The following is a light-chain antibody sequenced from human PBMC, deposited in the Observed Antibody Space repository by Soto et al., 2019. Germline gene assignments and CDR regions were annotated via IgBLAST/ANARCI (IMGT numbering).Light chain of an antibody. Sequence: QSALTQPASVSGSPGQSITISCTGTSSDVGGSNYVSWYQQHPGKAPNLMIYAVTNRPSGVSKRFSGSKAGKTASLTISGLEAEVEDDYDCASYTTSNTLVFCGGTQLAVL. CDR1: SSDVGGSNY. V-gene: IGLV2-14*01. CDR2: AVT. CDR3: ASYTTSNTLV. J-gene: IGLJ2*01.